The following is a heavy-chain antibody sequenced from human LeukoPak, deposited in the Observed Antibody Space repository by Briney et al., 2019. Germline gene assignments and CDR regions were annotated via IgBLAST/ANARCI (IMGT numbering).Heavy chain of an antibody. CDR2: ISDSGSPI. Sequence: TGGSLRLSCAASGFTFSSHEMNWVRQAPGKGLEWVSYISDSGSPIYYADSVKGRFTVSRDNAKNSLYLQMNSVRAEDTALYYCARQTLGATAYSAFDFWGQGTLVTVSS. V-gene: IGHV3-48*03. D-gene: IGHD3-16*01. J-gene: IGHJ3*01. CDR3: ARQTLGATAYSAFDF. CDR1: GFTFSSHE.